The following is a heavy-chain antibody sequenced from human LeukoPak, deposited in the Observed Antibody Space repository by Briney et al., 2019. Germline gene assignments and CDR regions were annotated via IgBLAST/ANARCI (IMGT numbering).Heavy chain of an antibody. D-gene: IGHD1-26*01. Sequence: GGSLRLSCAASGFTFSSYAMSWVRQAPGKGLEWGSAISGSGGSTYYADSVKGRFTISRDNSKNTLYLQMNSLRAEDTAVYYCAKDLQDLGANYFDYWGQGTLVTVSS. CDR1: GFTFSSYA. V-gene: IGHV3-23*01. CDR2: ISGSGGST. J-gene: IGHJ4*02. CDR3: AKDLQDLGANYFDY.